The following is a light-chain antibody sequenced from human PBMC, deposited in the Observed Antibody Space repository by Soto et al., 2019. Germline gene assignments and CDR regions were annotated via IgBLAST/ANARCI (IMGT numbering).Light chain of an antibody. CDR2: EVS. V-gene: IGLV2-8*01. Sequence: QSALTQPPSASGSPGQSVTISCTGTSSDVGGYNYVSWYQQHPGKAPKLMIYEVSNRPSGVPDRFSGSKSDNTASLTVSGLRAEDEADYYCKSYAGSNTWVFGGGTQL. CDR1: SSDVGGYNY. J-gene: IGLJ3*02. CDR3: KSYAGSNTWV.